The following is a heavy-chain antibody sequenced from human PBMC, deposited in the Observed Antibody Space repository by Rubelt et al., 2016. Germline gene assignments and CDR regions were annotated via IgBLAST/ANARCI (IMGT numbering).Heavy chain of an antibody. V-gene: IGHV1-3*01. D-gene: IGHD4-17*01. CDR3: ARFALPAVTTAYYYYALDV. CDR2: IDAGNGDT. Sequence: QVQLVQSGAEVKRPGASVKVSCKASGYPFATYAMHWVRQAPGQRLEWMGWIDAGNGDTKYSINLQGRVNFTRDTSESTAYRELSSLRSEDSAVYYCARFALPAVTTAYYYYALDVWGQGTTVTVSS. J-gene: IGHJ6*02. CDR1: GYPFATYA.